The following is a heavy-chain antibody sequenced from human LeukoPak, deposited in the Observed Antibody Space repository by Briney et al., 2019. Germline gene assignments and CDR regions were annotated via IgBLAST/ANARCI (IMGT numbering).Heavy chain of an antibody. J-gene: IGHJ6*02. CDR1: GFTFSSYA. Sequence: PGGSLRLSGAASGFTFSSYAMSWVRQAPGKGLEWVSAISGSGGSTYYADSVKGRFTISRDNSKNTLYLQMNSLRAEDTAVYYCAKQGSYDFWSGYYLPYYYYGMDVWGQGTTVTVSS. D-gene: IGHD3-3*01. CDR2: ISGSGGST. CDR3: AKQGSYDFWSGYYLPYYYYGMDV. V-gene: IGHV3-23*01.